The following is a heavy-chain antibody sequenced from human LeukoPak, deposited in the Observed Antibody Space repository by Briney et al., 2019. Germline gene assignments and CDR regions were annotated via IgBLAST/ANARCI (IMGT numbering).Heavy chain of an antibody. CDR1: GGSFSSYY. Sequence: PSETLSLTCAVYGGSFSSYYWSWIRQPPGKGLEWIGYIYYSGSTNYNPSLKSRVTISVDTSKNQFSLKLSSVTAADTAVYYCARAVNPYYGMDVWGQGTTVTVSS. V-gene: IGHV4-59*01. J-gene: IGHJ6*02. D-gene: IGHD4-11*01. CDR3: ARAVNPYYGMDV. CDR2: IYYSGST.